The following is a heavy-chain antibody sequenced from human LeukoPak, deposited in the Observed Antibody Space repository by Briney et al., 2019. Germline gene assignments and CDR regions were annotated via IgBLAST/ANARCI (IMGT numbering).Heavy chain of an antibody. CDR3: AKDPCGGDCYSPLYYFDY. D-gene: IGHD2-21*02. J-gene: IGHJ4*02. CDR1: GFTFSSYG. CDR2: VSYDGSNK. V-gene: IGHV3-30*18. Sequence: GGSLRLSCAASGFTFSSYGMHWVRQAPGKGLEWVAVVSYDGSNKYYADSVKGRFTISRDNSKNTLYLQMNSLRAEDTAVYYCAKDPCGGDCYSPLYYFDYWGQGTLVTVSS.